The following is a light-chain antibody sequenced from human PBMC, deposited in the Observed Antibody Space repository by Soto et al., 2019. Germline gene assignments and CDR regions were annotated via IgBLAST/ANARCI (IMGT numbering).Light chain of an antibody. CDR3: QSYDSSLSAWV. V-gene: IGLV1-40*01. CDR2: GDN. Sequence: QSVLTQPPSVSGAPGQRGTISCTGSSSNIGAGYDVHWYQQLPGTAPKLLIYGDNNRPSGVPDQFSGSKSGTSATLAITGLQAEDEADYYCQSYDSSLSAWVFGGGTKLTVL. J-gene: IGLJ3*02. CDR1: SSNIGAGYD.